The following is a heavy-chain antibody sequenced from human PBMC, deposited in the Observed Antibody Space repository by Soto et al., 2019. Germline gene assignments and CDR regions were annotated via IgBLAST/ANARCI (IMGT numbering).Heavy chain of an antibody. Sequence: GGSLRLSCAASGFSVSTNYMNWVRQAPGKGLEWVSVIYSGGTTYYAESVKGRFTISRDNSKNTVNLQMNSLRAEDTAVYYCARDTSPDGFDPWGQGTLVTVSS. CDR3: ARDTSPDGFDP. CDR2: IYSGGTT. J-gene: IGHJ5*02. CDR1: GFSVSTNY. V-gene: IGHV3-66*01.